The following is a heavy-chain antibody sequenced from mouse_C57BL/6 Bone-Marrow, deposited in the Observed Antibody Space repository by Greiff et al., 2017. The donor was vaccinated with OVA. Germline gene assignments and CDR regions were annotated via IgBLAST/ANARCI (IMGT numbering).Heavy chain of an antibody. V-gene: IGHV1-63*01. D-gene: IGHD1-2*01. J-gene: IGHJ2*01. CDR1: GYTFTNYW. Sequence: QVQLQQSGAELVRPGASVKLSCKASGYTFTNYWIAWVKQRPGHGLEWIGEIYPGSGYTYYNEKFKGKATLTADKSSSTAYMQFSSLTSEDSAIYYCARGYYGFFDYWGQGTTLTVSS. CDR3: ARGYYGFFDY. CDR2: IYPGSGYT.